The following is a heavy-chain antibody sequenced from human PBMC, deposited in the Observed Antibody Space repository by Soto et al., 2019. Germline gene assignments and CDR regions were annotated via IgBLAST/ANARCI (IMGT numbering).Heavy chain of an antibody. V-gene: IGHV3-7*01. Sequence: PGGSLRLSCAASGFTFSSYWMSWVRQAPGKGLEWVANIKQDGSEKYYVDSVKGRFTISRDNAKNSLYLQMNSLRAEDTAVYYCARDSSGSGSFGMDVWGQGTTVTVS. J-gene: IGHJ6*02. CDR2: IKQDGSEK. CDR1: GFTFSSYW. D-gene: IGHD3-10*01. CDR3: ARDSSGSGSFGMDV.